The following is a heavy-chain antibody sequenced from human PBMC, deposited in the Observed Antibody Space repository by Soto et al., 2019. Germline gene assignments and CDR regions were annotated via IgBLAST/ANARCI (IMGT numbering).Heavy chain of an antibody. CDR3: ATERYYGSGSTFDY. CDR2: IYYSGST. V-gene: IGHV4-59*01. Sequence: ETLSLTCTVSGGSISSYYWSWIRQPPGKGLEWIGYIYYSGSTNYNPSLKSRVTISVDTSKNQFSLKLSSVTAADTAVYYCATERYYGSGSTFDYWGQGTLVTVSS. J-gene: IGHJ4*02. D-gene: IGHD3-10*01. CDR1: GGSISSYY.